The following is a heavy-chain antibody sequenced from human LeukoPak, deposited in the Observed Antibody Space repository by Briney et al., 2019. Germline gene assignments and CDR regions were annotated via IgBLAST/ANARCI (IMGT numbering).Heavy chain of an antibody. Sequence: GGSLRLSCAASGFTFSNAWMSWVRQAPGKGLEWVGRIKSKTDGGTTDYAAPVKGRFTISRDDSKNTQYLQMNSLKTEDTAVYYCTTSYDSSGSYGMDVWGQGTTVTVSS. CDR2: IKSKTDGGTT. CDR3: TTSYDSSGSYGMDV. J-gene: IGHJ6*02. CDR1: GFTFSNAW. D-gene: IGHD3-22*01. V-gene: IGHV3-15*01.